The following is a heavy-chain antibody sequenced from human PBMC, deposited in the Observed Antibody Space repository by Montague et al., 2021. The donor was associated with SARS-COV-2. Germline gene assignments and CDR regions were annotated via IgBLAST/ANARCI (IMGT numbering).Heavy chain of an antibody. V-gene: IGHV3-11*01. D-gene: IGHD5-12*01. Sequence: SRRLSLSASGFIFSDYYMTWIRQAPGKGLEWVSHTSGSGSKTYYADSVKGRFTISRDTANNSVYLQMNFLGAEDTAVYYCARDQGGYGTFDIWGQGTMVTVSS. CDR1: GFIFSDYY. J-gene: IGHJ3*02. CDR3: ARDQGGYGTFDI. CDR2: TSGSGSKT.